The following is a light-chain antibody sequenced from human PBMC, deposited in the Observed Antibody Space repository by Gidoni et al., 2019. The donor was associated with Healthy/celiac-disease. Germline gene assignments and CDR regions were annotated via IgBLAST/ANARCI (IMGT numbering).Light chain of an antibody. CDR1: SSDVGGYNY. CDR2: DVS. J-gene: IGLJ1*01. V-gene: IGLV2-14*01. CDR3: SSYTSSSTPYV. Sequence: QSALTQPAPVSGSPGQSITISCTGTSSDVGGYNYVSWYQQHQGKAPKLMIYDVSNRPSGVSNRFSGSKSGNTAALTISGRQAEDEADYYCSSYTSSSTPYVFGTGTKVTVL.